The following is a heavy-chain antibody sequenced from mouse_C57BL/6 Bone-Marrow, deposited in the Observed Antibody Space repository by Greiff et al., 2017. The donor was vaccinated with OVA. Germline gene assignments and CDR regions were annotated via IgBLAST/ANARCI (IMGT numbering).Heavy chain of an antibody. CDR1: GYTFTDYE. CDR2: IDPEPGGT. Sequence: VQLQESGAELVRPGASVTLSCKASGYTFTDYEMHWVKQTPVPGLEWIGAIDPEPGGTAYNQKFKGKATLTADKSSSTAYMELRSLTSEDSAVDYCTRRLQLADYAMDNWGQGTSVTVTS. J-gene: IGHJ4*01. CDR3: TRRLQLADYAMDN. D-gene: IGHD4-1*02. V-gene: IGHV1-15*01.